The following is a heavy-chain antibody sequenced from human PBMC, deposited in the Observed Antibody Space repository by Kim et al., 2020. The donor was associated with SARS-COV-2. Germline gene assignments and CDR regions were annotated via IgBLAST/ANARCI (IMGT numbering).Heavy chain of an antibody. D-gene: IGHD6-13*01. CDR1: GFTFSNAW. Sequence: GGSLRLSCAASGFTFSNAWMSWVRQAPGKGLEWVGRIKSKTDGGTTDYAAPVKGRFTISRDDSKNTLYLQMNSLKTEDTAVYYCTTTYSSWYGTLFDYWGQGTLVTVSS. CDR3: TTTYSSWYGTLFDY. CDR2: IKSKTDGGTT. J-gene: IGHJ4*02. V-gene: IGHV3-15*01.